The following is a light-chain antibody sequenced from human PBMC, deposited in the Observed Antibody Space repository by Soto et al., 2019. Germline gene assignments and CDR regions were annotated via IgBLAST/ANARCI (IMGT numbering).Light chain of an antibody. Sequence: EIVLTPSPGTLFLSKGERATLSCRASQSVSSSYLAWYQQKPGQAPRLLIYGASSRATGIPDRFSGSGSGTDFTLTISRLEPEDFAVYYCQQYGSSLRWTFGQGTKVDIK. V-gene: IGKV3-20*01. J-gene: IGKJ1*01. CDR3: QQYGSSLRWT. CDR2: GAS. CDR1: QSVSSSY.